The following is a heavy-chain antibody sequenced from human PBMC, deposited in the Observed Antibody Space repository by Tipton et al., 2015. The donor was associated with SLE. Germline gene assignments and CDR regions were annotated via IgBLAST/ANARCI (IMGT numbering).Heavy chain of an antibody. CDR3: ARHHGIAVAGDALDI. Sequence: QLVQSGAEVKKPGATVIASCKASGYTFTGYYTHWERQAPGPGLEWMGRINPNSGGTNYAQKFQGRVTMTRDTSISTAYMELSRLRSDDTAVYYCARHHGIAVAGDALDIWGQGTMVTVSS. CDR1: GYTFTGYY. V-gene: IGHV1-2*06. D-gene: IGHD6-19*01. CDR2: INPNSGGT. J-gene: IGHJ3*02.